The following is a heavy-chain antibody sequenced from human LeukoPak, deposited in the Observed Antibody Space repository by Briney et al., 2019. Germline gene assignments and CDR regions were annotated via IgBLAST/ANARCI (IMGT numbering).Heavy chain of an antibody. J-gene: IGHJ6*04. D-gene: IGHD4-17*01. CDR3: ARGRVNYGDYYYYGMDV. V-gene: IGHV4-34*01. CDR1: GGSFSGYY. Sequence: SETLSLTCAVYGGSFSGYYWSWIRQPPGKGLEWIGEINHSGSTNYNPSLKSRVTISVDTSKNQFSLKLSSVTAADTAVYYCARGRVNYGDYYYYGMDVWGKGTTVTVSS. CDR2: INHSGST.